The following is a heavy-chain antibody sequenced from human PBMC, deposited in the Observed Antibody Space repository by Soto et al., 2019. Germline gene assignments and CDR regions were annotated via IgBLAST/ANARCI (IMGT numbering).Heavy chain of an antibody. CDR1: GGSVSSVGYY. V-gene: IGHV4-31*03. J-gene: IGHJ4*02. CDR2: ITYSGNT. D-gene: IGHD2-8*01. Sequence: SETLSLTCTVSGGSVSSVGYYWSWIRQHPGKGLEWIGYITYSGNTYYNPSLERRVTMSADTSKNQFSLKLSSVTAADTAVYLYVRAGPCTNYVCSGFDYWGQGTLVTVSS. CDR3: VRAGPCTNYVCSGFDY.